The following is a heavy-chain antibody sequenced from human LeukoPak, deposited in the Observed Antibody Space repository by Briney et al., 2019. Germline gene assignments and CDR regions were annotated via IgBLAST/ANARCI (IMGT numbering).Heavy chain of an antibody. CDR1: GFTFSDYY. D-gene: IGHD3-16*01. Sequence: GGTLRLSCAASGFTFSDYYMSWIRQAPGKGLEWVSYISSSGSTIYYADSVKGRSTISRDNAKNSLYLQMNSLRAEDTAVYYCATEITPYYYMDVWGKGTTVTVSS. V-gene: IGHV3-11*04. J-gene: IGHJ6*03. CDR3: ATEITPYYYMDV. CDR2: ISSSGSTI.